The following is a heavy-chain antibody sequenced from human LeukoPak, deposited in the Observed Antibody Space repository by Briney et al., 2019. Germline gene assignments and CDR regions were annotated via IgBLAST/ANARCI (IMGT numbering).Heavy chain of an antibody. D-gene: IGHD2-2*01. CDR2: IYTSGST. Sequence: PSETLSLTCTVSGGSISSGSYYWSWIRQPPGKGLEWIGRIYTSGSTNYNPSLQSRVTISVDTSKNQFSLKLSSVTAADTAVYYCARDLGYCSSTRCPYFDWWGQATLVIVSS. CDR1: GGSISSGSYY. CDR3: ARDLGYCSSTRCPYFDW. V-gene: IGHV4-61*02. J-gene: IGHJ4*02.